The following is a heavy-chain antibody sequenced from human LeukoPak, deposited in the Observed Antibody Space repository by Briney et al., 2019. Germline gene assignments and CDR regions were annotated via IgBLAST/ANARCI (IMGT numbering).Heavy chain of an antibody. Sequence: ASVKVSCKASGYTFTSYDINWVRQATGQGFEWMGWMNPNSGNTGYAQKFQGRVTMTRNTSISTAYMELSSLRSEDTAVYYCATGTPTYYYDSSGGGYWGQGTLVTVSS. CDR2: MNPNSGNT. D-gene: IGHD3-22*01. CDR1: GYTFTSYD. J-gene: IGHJ4*02. V-gene: IGHV1-8*01. CDR3: ATGTPTYYYDSSGGGY.